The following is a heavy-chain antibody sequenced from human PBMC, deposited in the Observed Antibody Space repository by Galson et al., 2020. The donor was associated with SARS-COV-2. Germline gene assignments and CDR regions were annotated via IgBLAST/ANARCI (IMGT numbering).Heavy chain of an antibody. J-gene: IGHJ6*02. D-gene: IGHD3-10*01. Sequence: GGSLRLSCAASGFSFSSYDMRWVRQAPGKGLEWVSSVSGTGDSATYADSVEGRFIVSRDNSENIVYLQMNSLRAEDTAVYYCAKNYGSGSYYYYYGMDVWGQGTTVTVSS. CDR3: AKNYGSGSYYYYYGMDV. CDR2: VSGTGDSA. V-gene: IGHV3-23*01. CDR1: GFSFSSYD.